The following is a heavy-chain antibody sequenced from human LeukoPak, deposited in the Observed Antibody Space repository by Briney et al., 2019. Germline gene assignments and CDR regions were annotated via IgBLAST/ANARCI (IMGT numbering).Heavy chain of an antibody. CDR2: IYTSGST. CDR1: GGSISSYY. J-gene: IGHJ3*02. V-gene: IGHV4-4*07. CDR3: ARQGSHYDFWSGYLQAFDI. Sequence: SETLSLTCAVSGGSISSYYWSWIRQPAGKGLEWIGRIYTSGSTNYNPSLKSRVTMSVDTSKNQFSLKLSSVTAADTAVYYCARQGSHYDFWSGYLQAFDIWGQGTMVTVSS. D-gene: IGHD3-3*01.